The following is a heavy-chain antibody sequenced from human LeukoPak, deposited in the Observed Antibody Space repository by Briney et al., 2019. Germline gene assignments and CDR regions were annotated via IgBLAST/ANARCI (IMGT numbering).Heavy chain of an antibody. CDR2: ITGSGDTT. D-gene: IGHD3-9*01. Sequence: GGSLRLSCAASGFIFRNYAMSWVRQAPGKGLEWVSAITGSGDTTYYADSVKGRFTIPRDNSKNTLYVEMNTLRAEDTAVYYCAKWGDYDILTGYYVSDFWGQGTLVTVSS. V-gene: IGHV3-23*01. J-gene: IGHJ4*02. CDR1: GFIFRNYA. CDR3: AKWGDYDILTGYYVSDF.